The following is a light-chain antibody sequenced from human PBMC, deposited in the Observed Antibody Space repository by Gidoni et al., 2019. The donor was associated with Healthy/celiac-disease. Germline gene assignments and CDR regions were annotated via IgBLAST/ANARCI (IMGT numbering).Light chain of an antibody. J-gene: IGKJ1*01. CDR3: QQSYSTPPA. Sequence: DIQLTQSPSSLSASVVYRVTITRRATQSISSYLNWYQQKPGNAPKLLIYAASSLQRGVPSSFSGSGSGTDLTRTTSRLQPEEFAIYYCQQSYSTPPAFGQGTKVEIK. V-gene: IGKV1-39*01. CDR2: AAS. CDR1: QSISSY.